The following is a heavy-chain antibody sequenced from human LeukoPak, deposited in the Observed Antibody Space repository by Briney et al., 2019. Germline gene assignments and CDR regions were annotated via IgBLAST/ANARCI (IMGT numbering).Heavy chain of an antibody. V-gene: IGHV3-30*02. Sequence: GGSLRLSCVVSGFRLSSFGMHWVRQAPGKGLEWVAYIHFDGTKKYYADSVKGRFVLSSDSSKNTLYLQMNSLRSGDTAVYYCAKFSGGYWGQGTLVTVSS. CDR1: GFRLSSFG. D-gene: IGHD3-16*01. CDR3: AKFSGGY. J-gene: IGHJ4*02. CDR2: IHFDGTKK.